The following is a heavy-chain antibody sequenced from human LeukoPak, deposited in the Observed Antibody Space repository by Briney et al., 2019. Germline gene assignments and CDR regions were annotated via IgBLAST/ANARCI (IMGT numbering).Heavy chain of an antibody. Sequence: GGSLRLSCVFSGFTFSSYAMSWVRQAPGKGLEWVSSLSGSGGGTYYADSVKGRFTISRDNSKNTLYLQMNSLRVEDTAVYYCAKDPHTGYSFAYWGQGTLVTVS. V-gene: IGHV3-23*01. D-gene: IGHD5-18*01. CDR1: GFTFSSYA. CDR3: AKDPHTGYSFAY. CDR2: LSGSGGGT. J-gene: IGHJ4*02.